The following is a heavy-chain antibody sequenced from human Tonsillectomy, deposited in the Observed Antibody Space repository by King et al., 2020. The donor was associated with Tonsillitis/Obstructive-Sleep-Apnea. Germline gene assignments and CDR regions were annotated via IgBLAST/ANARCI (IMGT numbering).Heavy chain of an antibody. D-gene: IGHD4-23*01. V-gene: IGHV3-11*05. CDR3: ARANSYYFDD. CDR2: ISSSSSKS. Sequence: VQLVESGGGLVKPGGSLRHSCAASGFTFRDYYMSWIRQAPGKGLEWFSYISSSSSKSNYADSVKGRFTISRDNAKNSLYLQMNSLRAEDTAVYYCARANSYYFDDWGQGTLVTVSS. CDR1: GFTFRDYY. J-gene: IGHJ4*02.